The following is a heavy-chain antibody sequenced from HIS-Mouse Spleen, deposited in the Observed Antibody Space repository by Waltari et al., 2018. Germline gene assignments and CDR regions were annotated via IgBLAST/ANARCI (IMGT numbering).Heavy chain of an antibody. D-gene: IGHD6-13*01. CDR2: IYYSGST. Sequence: QLQLQESGPGLATPSETLSLTCTVPGGSISSSSYYWCWIRQPPGKGLEWIGSIYYSGSTYYNPSLKSRVTISVDTSKNQFSLKLSSVTAADTAVYYCAREIPYSSSWYDWYFDLWGRGTLVTVSS. J-gene: IGHJ2*01. CDR3: AREIPYSSSWYDWYFDL. CDR1: GGSISSSSYY. V-gene: IGHV4-39*07.